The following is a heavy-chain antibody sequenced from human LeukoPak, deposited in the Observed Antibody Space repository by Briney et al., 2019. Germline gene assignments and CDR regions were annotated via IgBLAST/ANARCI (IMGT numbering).Heavy chain of an antibody. CDR3: ARDKGPAAAYYFDY. CDR1: GFTFSSYA. J-gene: IGHJ4*02. D-gene: IGHD2-2*01. V-gene: IGHV3-64*01. CDR2: ISSNGGST. Sequence: SGRSLRLSCAASGFTFSSYAMHWVRQAPGKGLEYVSTISSNGGSTYYGNSVKGRFTISRDNSKNTLYLQMGILRAEDMAVYYCARDKGPAAAYYFDYWGQGTLVTVSS.